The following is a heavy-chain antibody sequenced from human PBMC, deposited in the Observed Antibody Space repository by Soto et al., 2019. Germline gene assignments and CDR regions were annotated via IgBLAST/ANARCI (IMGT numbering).Heavy chain of an antibody. V-gene: IGHV3-48*01. D-gene: IGHD3-22*01. CDR3: ARDRRDYYDSSGQPLYYYYGMDV. J-gene: IGHJ6*02. Sequence: GGSLRLSCAASGFTFSSYSMNWVRQAPGKGLEWVSYISSSSSTIYYADSVKGRFTISRDNAKNSLYLQMNSLRAEDTAVYYCARDRRDYYDSSGQPLYYYYGMDVWGQGTTVTVSS. CDR1: GFTFSSYS. CDR2: ISSSSSTI.